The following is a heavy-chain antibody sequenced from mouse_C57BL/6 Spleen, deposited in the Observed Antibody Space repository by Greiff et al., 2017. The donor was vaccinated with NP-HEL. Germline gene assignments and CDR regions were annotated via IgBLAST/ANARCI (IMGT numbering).Heavy chain of an antibody. V-gene: IGHV1-64*01. CDR2: IHPNSGST. CDR1: GYTFTSYW. Sequence: QVQLQQSGAELVKPGASVKLSCKASGYTFTSYWMHWVKQRPGQGLEWIGMIHPNSGSTNYNEKFKSKATLTVDKSSSTAYMQLSSLTSEDSAVYYCSYYYGSSFYYFDYWGQGTTLTVSS. D-gene: IGHD1-1*01. CDR3: SYYYGSSFYYFDY. J-gene: IGHJ2*01.